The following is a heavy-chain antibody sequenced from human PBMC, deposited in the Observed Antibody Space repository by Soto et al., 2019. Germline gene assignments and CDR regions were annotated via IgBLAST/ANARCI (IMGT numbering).Heavy chain of an antibody. CDR1: GFTFSNYA. D-gene: IGHD2-8*02. CDR3: AKDKRYCTSARCYHYGMDV. V-gene: IGHV3-23*01. CDR2: IGGSGGST. Sequence: GGSLRLSCAASGFTFSNYAMSWVRQAPGKGLEWVSAIGGSGGSTYYADSVKGRFTISRDNSKYTLYLQMNSLRAEDTAVYYCAKDKRYCTSARCYHYGMDVWGQGTTVTVSS. J-gene: IGHJ6*02.